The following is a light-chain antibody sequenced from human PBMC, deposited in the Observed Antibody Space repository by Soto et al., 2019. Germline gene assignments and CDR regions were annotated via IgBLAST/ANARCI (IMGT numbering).Light chain of an antibody. Sequence: IQMTQSPSTLSASLGDRVTITCRASQSISSWLAWYQQKPGKAPKLLIYDASSLESGVPSRFSGSGSGTEFTLTISSLQPDDFATYYCQQYNSYSPLTFGGGTKVDIK. CDR1: QSISSW. J-gene: IGKJ4*01. CDR3: QQYNSYSPLT. V-gene: IGKV1-5*01. CDR2: DAS.